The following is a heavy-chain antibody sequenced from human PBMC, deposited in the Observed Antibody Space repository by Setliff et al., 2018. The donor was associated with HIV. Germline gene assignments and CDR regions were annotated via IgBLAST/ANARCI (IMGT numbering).Heavy chain of an antibody. D-gene: IGHD1-26*01. CDR2: ISGNGDDT. Sequence: PGGSLRLSCSASGFSFGSFAMHWVRQAPGKGLEYVSVISGNGDDTYYADSVRGRFTISRDNSKNTLYLQMSSLRADDTAIYYCARDDGRSLFLDYWGQGTLVTVSS. CDR1: GFSFGSFA. V-gene: IGHV3-64*04. J-gene: IGHJ4*02. CDR3: ARDDGRSLFLDY.